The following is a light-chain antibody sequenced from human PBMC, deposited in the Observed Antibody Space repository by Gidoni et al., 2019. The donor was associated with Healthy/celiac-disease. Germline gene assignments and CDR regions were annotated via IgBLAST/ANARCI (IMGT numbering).Light chain of an antibody. J-gene: IGKJ2*01. CDR1: QGISSY. Sequence: DIQLIQSPSFLSASVGDRVTITCRASQGISSYLAWYQQKPGKAPKLLIYAASTMQSGVPSRFSGSGSGTEFTLTISSLQPEDFATYYCQQRNSYPPYTFGQXTKLEIK. CDR3: QQRNSYPPYT. CDR2: AAS. V-gene: IGKV1-9*01.